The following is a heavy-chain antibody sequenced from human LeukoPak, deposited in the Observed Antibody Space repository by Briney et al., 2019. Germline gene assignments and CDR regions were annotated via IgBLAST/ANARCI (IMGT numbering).Heavy chain of an antibody. V-gene: IGHV3-30*18. CDR2: ISFDGSNK. J-gene: IGHJ4*02. Sequence: GRSLRLSCAASGFTFSSYGMHWVRQAPGKGLEWVAVISFDGSNKYYADSVKGRFTISRDNSKNTLYLQMNSLRGEDTSVYYCAKDPGIRGRLYYFDSWGQGTLVTVSA. CDR3: AKDPGIRGRLYYFDS. D-gene: IGHD3-3*02. CDR1: GFTFSSYG.